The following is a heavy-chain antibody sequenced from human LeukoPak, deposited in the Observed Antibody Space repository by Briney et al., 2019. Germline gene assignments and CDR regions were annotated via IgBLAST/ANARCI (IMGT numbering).Heavy chain of an antibody. V-gene: IGHV3-23*01. CDR3: AKGLYASGRGYMDV. Sequence: GGSLRLSCAASGFTITSNAMAWVRQAPGKGLEWVSGISGRGDSTYYAESVKGRFTISRDNFKNRLYLQMNSLRAEDTALYYCAKGLYASGRGYMDVWGKGTTVTISS. D-gene: IGHD2-8*01. J-gene: IGHJ6*03. CDR1: GFTITSNA. CDR2: ISGRGDST.